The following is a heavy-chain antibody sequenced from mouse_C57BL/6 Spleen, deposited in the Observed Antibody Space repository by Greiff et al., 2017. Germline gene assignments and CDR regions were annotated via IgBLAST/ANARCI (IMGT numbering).Heavy chain of an antibody. J-gene: IGHJ4*01. Sequence: QVHVKQPGAELVMPGASVKLSCKASGYTFTSYWMHWVKQRPGQGLEWIGEIDPSDSYTNYNQKFKGKSTLTVDKSSSTAYMQLSSLTSEDSAVYYCARAGSSYGYAMDYWGQGTSVTVSS. D-gene: IGHD1-1*01. CDR2: IDPSDSYT. CDR3: ARAGSSYGYAMDY. CDR1: GYTFTSYW. V-gene: IGHV1-69*01.